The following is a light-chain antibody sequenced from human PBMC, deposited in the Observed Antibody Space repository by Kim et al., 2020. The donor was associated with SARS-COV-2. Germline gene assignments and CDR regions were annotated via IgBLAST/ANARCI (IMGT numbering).Light chain of an antibody. V-gene: IGKV1-39*01. CDR2: SSF. CDR3: QESYTVRPT. CDR1: QRIDNC. Sequence: AFVGDGIIITCRASQRIDNCLNWYQQKPGKAPTLIIFSSFNLKSGVSSRFSGSGSGTEFTLIINSLQPEDSATYFCQESYTVRPTFGPGTKVDIK. J-gene: IGKJ1*01.